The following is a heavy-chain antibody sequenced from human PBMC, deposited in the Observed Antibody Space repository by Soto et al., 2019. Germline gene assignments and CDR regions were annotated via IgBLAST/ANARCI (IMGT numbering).Heavy chain of an antibody. J-gene: IGHJ6*02. Sequence: PSETLSLTCTVSGGSISSGGHYWSWIRQHPGKGLEWVGDIYYDGNIYYSPSLKSRIAMSIDTSKNQFSLRLNAVTAADTAVYYCARAPIPNWNYYGMDVWGQGTTVTVSS. CDR1: GGSISSGGHY. CDR2: IYYDGNI. CDR3: ARAPIPNWNYYGMDV. V-gene: IGHV4-31*03. D-gene: IGHD1-1*01.